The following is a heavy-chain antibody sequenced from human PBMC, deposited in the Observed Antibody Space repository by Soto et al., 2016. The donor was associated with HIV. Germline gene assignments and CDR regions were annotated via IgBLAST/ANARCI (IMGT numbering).Heavy chain of an antibody. CDR3: ARDSDDYHAEGVWDV. CDR1: GFTVSNNY. CDR2: IYSGGST. Sequence: EVQLVETGGGLIQPGGSLRLSCAASGFTVSNNYMSWVRQAPGKGLEWVSVIYSGGSTYYGDSVKGRFTISRDNSKNTVYLQMNSLRAEDTAVYYCARDSDDYHAEGVWDVWGQGTTVTVSS. V-gene: IGHV3-53*02. J-gene: IGHJ6*02. D-gene: IGHD2-8*01.